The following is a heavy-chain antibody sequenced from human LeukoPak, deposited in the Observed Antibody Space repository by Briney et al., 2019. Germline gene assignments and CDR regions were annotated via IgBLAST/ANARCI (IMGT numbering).Heavy chain of an antibody. CDR1: GYTFTSYY. CDR2: INPSGGST. D-gene: IGHD1-26*01. CDR3: ARPFPSVGFDY. V-gene: IGHV1-46*01. Sequence: EASVTVSCKASGYTFTSYYMHWVRQAPGQGLEWMGIINPSGGSTSYAQKFQGRVTMTRDTSTSTVYMELSSLRSEDTAVYYCARPFPSVGFDYWGQGTLVTVSS. J-gene: IGHJ4*02.